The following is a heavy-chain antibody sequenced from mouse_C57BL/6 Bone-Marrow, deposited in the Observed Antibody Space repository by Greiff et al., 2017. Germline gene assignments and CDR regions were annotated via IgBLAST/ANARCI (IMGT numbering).Heavy chain of an antibody. Sequence: EVQLVESGGGLVKPGGSLKLSCAASGFTFSSYAMSWVRQTPEKRLEWVATISDGGSYTYYPDNVKGRFTISRDNAKNNLYLQMSHLKSEDTAMDYCARDRRLPPWFAYWGQGTLGTVSA. CDR1: GFTFSSYA. CDR3: ARDRRLPPWFAY. J-gene: IGHJ3*01. CDR2: ISDGGSYT. V-gene: IGHV5-4*01. D-gene: IGHD2-4*01.